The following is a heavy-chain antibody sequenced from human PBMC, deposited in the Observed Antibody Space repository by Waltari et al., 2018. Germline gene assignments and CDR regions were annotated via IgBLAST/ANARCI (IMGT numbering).Heavy chain of an antibody. Sequence: EVQLVESGGGLVKPGGSLRLSCAASGFTFINVWMTWVRQAPGKGLEGCGPSKSKAAGGTIEYAAPVEGRFTISRDDSKNTMYMQMNNLKTEDTAMYYCATVVKTPSGYDYWGQGTLVTVSS. J-gene: IGHJ4*02. CDR3: ATVVKTPSGYDY. CDR1: GFTFINVW. D-gene: IGHD3-9*01. V-gene: IGHV3-15*01. CDR2: SKSKAAGGTI.